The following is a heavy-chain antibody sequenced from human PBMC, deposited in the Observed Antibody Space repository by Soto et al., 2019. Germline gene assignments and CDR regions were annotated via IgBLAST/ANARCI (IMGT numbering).Heavy chain of an antibody. CDR2: IIPILGIA. V-gene: IGHV1-69*02. CDR3: ATITPYYDILTDGLQRNWFEP. J-gene: IGHJ5*02. CDR1: GGTFSSYT. Sequence: GASVKVSCKASGGTFSSYTISWVRQAPGQGLEWMGRIIPILGIANYAQKFQGRVTITADESTSTAYMELSSLRSEDTAVYYCATITPYYDILTDGLQRNWFEPWGQGTLVTVSS. D-gene: IGHD3-9*01.